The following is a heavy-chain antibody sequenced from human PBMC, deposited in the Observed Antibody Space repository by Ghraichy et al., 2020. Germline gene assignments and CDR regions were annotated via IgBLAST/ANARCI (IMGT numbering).Heavy chain of an antibody. J-gene: IGHJ4*02. Sequence: GALRLSCAASGFTFSSYWMNWVRQAPGRGLEWVANIKHDGSEKNYVDSVKGRFTVSRDNAKNSLSLQMNSLRAEDTAVYYCARDLYCSGGSCYSLDYWGQGTLVTVSS. V-gene: IGHV3-7*01. D-gene: IGHD2-15*01. CDR3: ARDLYCSGGSCYSLDY. CDR2: IKHDGSEK. CDR1: GFTFSSYW.